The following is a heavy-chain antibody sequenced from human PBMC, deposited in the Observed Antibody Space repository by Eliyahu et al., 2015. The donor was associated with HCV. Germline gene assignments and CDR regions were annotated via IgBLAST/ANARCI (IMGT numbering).Heavy chain of an antibody. CDR1: GGTFSTYT. CDR3: AREGRLHDYGGNALDY. V-gene: IGHV1-69*01. CDR2: VIPIFGTA. D-gene: IGHD4-23*01. J-gene: IGHJ4*02. Sequence: QVQLVQSGAEVKRPGSSVKVSCKASGGTFSTYTVSWVRQAPGQGLEWMGGVIPIFGTANYAQKFQGRVTITADESTNTAYMELRSLRSEDAAVYYCAREGRLHDYGGNALDYWGQGTLVTVSS.